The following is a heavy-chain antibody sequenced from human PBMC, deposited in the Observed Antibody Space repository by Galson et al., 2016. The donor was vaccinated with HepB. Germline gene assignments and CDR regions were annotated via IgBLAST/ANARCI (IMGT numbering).Heavy chain of an antibody. CDR1: GYTFTSYY. Sequence: SVKVSCKAAGYTFTSYYIHWVRQAPGQTLEWMGWINAGNGNTKYSRKFQGRVTLKRDTSASTAYMDLSSLRSEDTAVYYCVRGKLFITMHNNWFDPWGQGTLVTVSS. V-gene: IGHV1-3*01. D-gene: IGHD3-10*01. CDR2: INAGNGNT. CDR3: VRGKLFITMHNNWFDP. J-gene: IGHJ5*02.